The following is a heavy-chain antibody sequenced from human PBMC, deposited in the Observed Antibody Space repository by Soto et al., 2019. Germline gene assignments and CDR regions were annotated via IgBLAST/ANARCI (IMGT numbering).Heavy chain of an antibody. D-gene: IGHD3-22*01. CDR2: TYYRSKWYN. CDR3: ACSSYCYSRYLFAH. CDR1: GDSVSSNSAA. Sequence: PSQTLSLTCAISGDSVSSNSAAWNWIRQSPSRGLEWLGRTYYRSKWYNDYAVSVKSRITINPDTSKNQFSLQLNSVTPEDTAVYYYACSSYCYSRYLFAHWGQGTLVTVSS. V-gene: IGHV6-1*01. J-gene: IGHJ5*02.